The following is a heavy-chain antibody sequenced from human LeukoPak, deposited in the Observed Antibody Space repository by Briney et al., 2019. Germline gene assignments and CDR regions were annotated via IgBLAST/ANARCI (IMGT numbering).Heavy chain of an antibody. Sequence: PSETLSLTCTVSGGSISSSSYYWGWIRQPPGKGLEWIGSIYYSGSTYYNPSLKSRVTISVDTSKNQFSLKLSSVTAADTAVYYCARGRGSSWYYFDSWGQGTLVTVSS. CDR3: ARGRGSSWYYFDS. V-gene: IGHV4-39*07. J-gene: IGHJ4*02. D-gene: IGHD6-13*01. CDR1: GGSISSSSYY. CDR2: IYYSGST.